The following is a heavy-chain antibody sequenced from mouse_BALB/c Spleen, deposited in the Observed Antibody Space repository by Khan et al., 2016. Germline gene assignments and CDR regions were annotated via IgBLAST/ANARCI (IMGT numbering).Heavy chain of an antibody. V-gene: IGHV3-1*02. CDR2: IHYSGST. CDR1: GFSITSDYS. CDR3: ARYYFGGAPWFAY. J-gene: IGHJ3*01. Sequence: EVQLQESGPDLVKPSQSLSLTCTVTGFSITSDYSWHWIRQFPGNKLEWMGYIHYSGSTNYNPSLKSRITITRDTSKNQFFLQLNSVTTEDTATVDCARYYFGGAPWFAYWGQGTLVTVSA. D-gene: IGHD1-1*01.